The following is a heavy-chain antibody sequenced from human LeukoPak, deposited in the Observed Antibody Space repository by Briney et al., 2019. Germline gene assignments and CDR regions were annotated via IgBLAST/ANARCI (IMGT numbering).Heavy chain of an antibody. Sequence: GGSLRLSCAASGFTFSSYWMHWVRQAPGKGLVWVSRINSDGSSTSYADSVKGRFTIPRDNAKNTLYLQMNSLRAEDTAVYYCARGYSGSYYGYWGQGTLVTVSS. CDR3: ARGYSGSYYGY. CDR1: GFTFSSYW. J-gene: IGHJ4*02. D-gene: IGHD1-26*01. CDR2: INSDGSST. V-gene: IGHV3-74*01.